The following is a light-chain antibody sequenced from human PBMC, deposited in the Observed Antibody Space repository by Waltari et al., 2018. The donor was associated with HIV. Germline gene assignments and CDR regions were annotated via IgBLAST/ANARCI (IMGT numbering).Light chain of an antibody. CDR2: GAS. J-gene: IGKJ1*01. CDR3: QQYNNWPPRS. Sequence: EIVMTQSPATLSVSPGERATLSCRASQSVSGNLAWYQQKPGQAPRLLSYGASTRATGIPARFSGSGSGTEFTLTISSLQSEDFVVYYCQQYNNWPPRSFGQGTKVEIK. CDR1: QSVSGN. V-gene: IGKV3-15*01.